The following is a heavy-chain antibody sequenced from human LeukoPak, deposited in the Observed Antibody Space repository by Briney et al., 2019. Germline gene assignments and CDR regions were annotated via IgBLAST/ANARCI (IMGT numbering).Heavy chain of an antibody. CDR1: GFPLNNYD. J-gene: IGHJ4*02. Sequence: GGSVRLSCAASGFPLNNYDMSWVRQAPGKGLEWVSGISGSGGYTYYAVSVTGRFTISRDNSKHTLYLQMSSLRPEDTAVYYCVKLPYSDTSAYYVDYWGQGTLVTVSS. CDR2: ISGSGGYT. V-gene: IGHV3-23*01. CDR3: VKLPYSDTSAYYVDY. D-gene: IGHD3-22*01.